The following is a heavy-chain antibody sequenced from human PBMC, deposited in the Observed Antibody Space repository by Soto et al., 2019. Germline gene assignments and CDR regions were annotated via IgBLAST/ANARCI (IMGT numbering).Heavy chain of an antibody. CDR1: GYTFTSYG. CDR3: ARGLGLYYFDY. Sequence: ASVKVSCKASGYTFTSYGINWVRQAPGQRLEWMGWINADNGNTKYAQKFQGRVTITRDTSASTAYMELSSLRSEDTAVYYCARGLGLYYFDYWGQGTLVTVSS. J-gene: IGHJ4*02. V-gene: IGHV1-3*01. D-gene: IGHD1-26*01. CDR2: INADNGNT.